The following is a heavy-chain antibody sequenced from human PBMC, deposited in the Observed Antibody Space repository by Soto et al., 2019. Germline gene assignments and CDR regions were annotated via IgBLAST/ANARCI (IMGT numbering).Heavy chain of an antibody. D-gene: IGHD5-18*01. CDR3: ASSYGYTYGSY. Sequence: SETLSLPCAVYGGSFSAHYWSWIRQPPGKGLEWIGEINHSGSTSYNPSLKSRVTISRDNAKNTLYLQMNSLRAEDTAVYYSASSYGYTYGSYWGQGTLVTVSS. CDR1: GGSFSAHY. CDR2: INHSGST. V-gene: IGHV4-34*01. J-gene: IGHJ4*02.